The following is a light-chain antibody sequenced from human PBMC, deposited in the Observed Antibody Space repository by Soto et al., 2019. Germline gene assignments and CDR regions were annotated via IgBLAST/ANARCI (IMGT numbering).Light chain of an antibody. CDR3: QQYNNWPKT. J-gene: IGKJ1*01. V-gene: IGKV3-15*01. CDR1: QSLRSS. Sequence: ETMMTQSPDTPSVSLGERATLSCRASQSLRSSLAWYQQKPGQAPRLLIYDASTRATGIPARFGGSGSGTDFTLTISGLQSEDFAVYYCQQYNNWPKTFGQGTKVDIK. CDR2: DAS.